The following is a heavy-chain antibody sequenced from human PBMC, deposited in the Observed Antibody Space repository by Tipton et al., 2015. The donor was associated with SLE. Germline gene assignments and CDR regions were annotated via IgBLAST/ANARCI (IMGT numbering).Heavy chain of an antibody. CDR1: GFSFSNCE. J-gene: IGHJ4*02. Sequence: SLRLSCAASGFSFSNCEMNWVRQAPGKGLEWVSFISSSGISTYYADSVKGRFTISRDNSKNTLYLQMNSLRAEDTAVYYCATTGYWGQGTLVTVSS. CDR3: ATTGY. CDR2: ISSSGIST. V-gene: IGHV3-48*03.